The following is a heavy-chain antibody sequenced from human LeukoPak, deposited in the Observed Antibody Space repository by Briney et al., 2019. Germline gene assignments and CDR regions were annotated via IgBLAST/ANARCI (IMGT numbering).Heavy chain of an antibody. V-gene: IGHV3-9*01. CDR2: FSWNGACI. Sequence: PGGSLRLSCAASGFTFHDYAMHWVRQAPGKGLEWVSGFSWNGACIGYADSVKGRFTISRDNAKNSLYLQMNSLRAEDTALYYCAKGWNNSSWYAGYYDFWGQGTLVTVSS. CDR1: GFTFHDYA. D-gene: IGHD6-13*01. J-gene: IGHJ4*02. CDR3: AKGWNNSSWYAGYYDF.